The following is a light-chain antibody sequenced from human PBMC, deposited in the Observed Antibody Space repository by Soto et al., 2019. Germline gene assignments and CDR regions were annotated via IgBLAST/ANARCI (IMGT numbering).Light chain of an antibody. J-gene: IGLJ3*02. CDR3: LLSYSGARV. CDR2: NTS. Sequence: QAVVTQEPSLTVSPGGTVTLTCGSSTGTVTSGHYPYWFHQKPGQAPRTLVYNTSDKHSWAPARLSGSLLGGKAALTLSGAQHEDEADFYCLLSYSGARVFGGGTKLTVL. V-gene: IGLV7-46*01. CDR1: TGTVTSGHY.